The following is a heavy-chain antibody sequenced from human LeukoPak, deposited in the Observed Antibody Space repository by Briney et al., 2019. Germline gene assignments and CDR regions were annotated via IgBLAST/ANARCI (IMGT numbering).Heavy chain of an antibody. Sequence: SETLSLTCTVSGGSISSYYWSWIRQPPGKGLEWIGYIYYSGSTNYNPSLKSRVTISVDTSKNQFSLKLSSVTAAGTAVYYCARHDYGDSDAFDIWGQGTMVTVSS. CDR3: ARHDYGDSDAFDI. D-gene: IGHD4-17*01. CDR2: IYYSGST. CDR1: GGSISSYY. V-gene: IGHV4-59*08. J-gene: IGHJ3*02.